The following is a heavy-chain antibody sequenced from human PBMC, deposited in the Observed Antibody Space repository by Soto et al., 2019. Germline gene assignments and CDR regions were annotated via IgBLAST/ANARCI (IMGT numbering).Heavy chain of an antibody. CDR2: IYYSGST. CDR1: GGSVSSGSYY. D-gene: IGHD5-12*01. Sequence: SETLSLTCTVSGGSVSSGSYYWSWIRQPPGKGLEWIGYIYYSGSTNYNPSLKSRVTISVDTSKNQFSLKLSSVTAADTAVYYCARTKKMATIFDYWGQGTLVTVSS. V-gene: IGHV4-61*01. CDR3: ARTKKMATIFDY. J-gene: IGHJ4*02.